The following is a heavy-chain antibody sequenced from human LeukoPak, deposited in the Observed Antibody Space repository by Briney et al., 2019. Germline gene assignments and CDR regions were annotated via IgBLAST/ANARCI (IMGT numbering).Heavy chain of an antibody. CDR3: ARSEMATVLSQDY. Sequence: GESLKISCKGSGYSFTTCWIGWVRQMPGKGLEWMGIIYPGDSDTRYSPSFQGQVTISADKSISTAYLQWSSLKASDTAMYYCARSEMATVLSQDYWGQGTLVTASS. CDR2: IYPGDSDT. V-gene: IGHV5-51*01. CDR1: GYSFTTCW. D-gene: IGHD5-24*01. J-gene: IGHJ4*02.